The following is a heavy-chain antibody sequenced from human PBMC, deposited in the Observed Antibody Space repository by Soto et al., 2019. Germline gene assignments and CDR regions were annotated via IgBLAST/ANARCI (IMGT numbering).Heavy chain of an antibody. J-gene: IGHJ5*02. CDR3: ARDKLRTQWLPYWFDP. D-gene: IGHD6-19*01. CDR2: INPNSGGT. V-gene: IGHV1-2*02. CDR1: GYTFTGYY. Sequence: SVKVSFKASGYTFTGYYMHWVRQSPGQGLEWMGWINPNSGGTNYAQKFQGRVTMTRDTSISTAYMELSRLRSDDTAVYYCARDKLRTQWLPYWFDPWGQGTLVTVSS.